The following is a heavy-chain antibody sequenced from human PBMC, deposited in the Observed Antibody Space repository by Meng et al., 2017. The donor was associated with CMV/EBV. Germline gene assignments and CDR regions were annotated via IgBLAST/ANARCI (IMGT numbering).Heavy chain of an antibody. D-gene: IGHD4-23*01. CDR1: GYTFTSYY. Sequence: ASVKVSCKASGYTFTSYYMHWVRQAPGQGLEWMGIINPSGGSTSYAQKFQGRVTMTRDTSTSTVYMELSSLRSEDTAVYYCARTPDSAPRWVGSSSYYYGMDVWGQGTTVTVSS. CDR3: ARTPDSAPRWVGSSSYYYGMDV. J-gene: IGHJ6*02. V-gene: IGHV1-46*01. CDR2: INPSGGST.